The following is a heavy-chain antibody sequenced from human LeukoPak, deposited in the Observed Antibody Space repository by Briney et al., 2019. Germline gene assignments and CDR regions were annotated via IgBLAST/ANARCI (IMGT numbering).Heavy chain of an antibody. V-gene: IGHV1-2*02. CDR2: INLNTGDT. CDR3: ARDQPALDY. J-gene: IGHJ4*02. CDR1: GFTFIGYY. Sequence: ASVKVSCKASGFTFIGYYMHWVRQAPGQGLEWMGWINLNTGDTDYAPKFQGRVTMTRDTSITTAYMELSRPRYEDTAVYYCARDQPALDYWGRGTLVTVSS.